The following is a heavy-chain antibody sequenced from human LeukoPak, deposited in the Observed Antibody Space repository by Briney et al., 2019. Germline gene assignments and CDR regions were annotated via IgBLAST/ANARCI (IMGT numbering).Heavy chain of an antibody. CDR1: GFTLSSYN. CDR2: MRNDESNI. J-gene: IGHJ5*02. D-gene: IGHD2-15*01. CDR3: AKAPHERWELLDP. Sequence: AGGSLGLSCAASGFTLSSYNMNWVRQAPGKGLEWVAFMRNDESNIYFSDSVKGRFTVSRDKSKNTLYLQMNSLRGEDTAVYYCAKAPHERWELLDPWGQGTLVTVSS. V-gene: IGHV3-30*02.